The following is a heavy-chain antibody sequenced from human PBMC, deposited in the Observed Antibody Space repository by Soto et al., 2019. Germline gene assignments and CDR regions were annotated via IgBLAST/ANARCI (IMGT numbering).Heavy chain of an antibody. CDR2: ISAYNGNT. V-gene: IGHV1-18*01. J-gene: IGHJ4*02. D-gene: IGHD6-13*01. CDR3: ARWRVYSSTYYVSDY. Sequence: QVQLVQSGAEVKKTGASVKVSCKASGYAFTSYGITWVRQAPGQGLEWMGWISAYNGNTNYAQKFQGRVTMTPDKSTTTAYKERRSLISDDTAVYYCARWRVYSSTYYVSDYWGQGTLVTVSS. CDR1: GYAFTSYG.